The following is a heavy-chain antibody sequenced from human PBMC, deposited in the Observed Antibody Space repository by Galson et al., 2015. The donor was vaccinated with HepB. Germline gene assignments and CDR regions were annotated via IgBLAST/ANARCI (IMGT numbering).Heavy chain of an antibody. V-gene: IGHV1-2*04. Sequence: SVKVSCKASGHTFTGYYMHWVRQAPGQGLEWMGWINPNSGGTNYAQKFQGWVTMTRDTSISTAYMELSRLRSDDTAVYYCARDKREAAYYYDSSGYYAGWYFDLWGRGTLVTVSS. CDR2: INPNSGGT. CDR1: GHTFTGYY. J-gene: IGHJ2*01. CDR3: ARDKREAAYYYDSSGYYAGWYFDL. D-gene: IGHD3-22*01.